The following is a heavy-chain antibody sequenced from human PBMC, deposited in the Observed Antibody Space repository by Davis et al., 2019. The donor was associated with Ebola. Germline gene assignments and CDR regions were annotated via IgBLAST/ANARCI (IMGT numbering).Heavy chain of an antibody. CDR1: GVSISRHY. J-gene: IGHJ4*02. Sequence: PSETLSLTCTVSGVSISRHYWNWIRQPPGKRLEWFGSIYYTGNAYYNSSLASRATISVDTSKNQFSLKLSSVTAADTAMYYCSERGSSVWGQGTLVTVSS. CDR2: IYYTGNA. CDR3: SERGSSV. D-gene: IGHD3-10*01. V-gene: IGHV4-59*03.